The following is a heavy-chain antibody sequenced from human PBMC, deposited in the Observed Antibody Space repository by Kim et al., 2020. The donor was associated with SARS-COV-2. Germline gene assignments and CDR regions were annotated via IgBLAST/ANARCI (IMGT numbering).Heavy chain of an antibody. CDR2: IYHSGST. CDR3: ARVLGYGSGGSCYPNWFDP. D-gene: IGHD2-15*01. CDR1: GGSISSGGYS. V-gene: IGHV4-30-2*01. Sequence: SETLTLTCAVSGGSISSGGYSWSWIRQPPGKGLEWIGYIYHSGSTYYNPSLKSRVTISVDRSKNQFSLKLSSVTAADTAVYYCARVLGYGSGGSCYPNWFDPWGQGTLVTVSS. J-gene: IGHJ5*02.